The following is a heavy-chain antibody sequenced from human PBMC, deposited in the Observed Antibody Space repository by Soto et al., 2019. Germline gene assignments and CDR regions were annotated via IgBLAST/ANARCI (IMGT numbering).Heavy chain of an antibody. Sequence: QVQLVQSGAEVKKPGSXVKXSXKXSGGTFSSYTISWVRQAPGQGLEWMGRIIPILGIANYAQKFQGRVTITADKSTSTAYMELSSLRSEDTAVYYCATRPHIVATPRGDAFDIWGQGTMVTVSS. CDR1: GGTFSSYT. CDR3: ATRPHIVATPRGDAFDI. J-gene: IGHJ3*02. D-gene: IGHD5-12*01. V-gene: IGHV1-69*02. CDR2: IIPILGIA.